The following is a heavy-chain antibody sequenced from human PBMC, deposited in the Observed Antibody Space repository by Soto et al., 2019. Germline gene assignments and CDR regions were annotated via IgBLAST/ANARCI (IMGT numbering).Heavy chain of an antibody. V-gene: IGHV4-30-4*01. CDR3: ARSKDSRLGMDV. CDR2: IYYSGST. J-gene: IGHJ6*02. Sequence: SETLSLTCTVSGGSISSGDYYWSWIRQPPGKGLEWIGYIYYSGSTYYNPSLKSRVTISVDTSKNQFSLKLSSVTAADTAVYYCARSKDSRLGMDVWCQGNRVTVSS. CDR1: GGSISSGDYY. D-gene: IGHD3-22*01.